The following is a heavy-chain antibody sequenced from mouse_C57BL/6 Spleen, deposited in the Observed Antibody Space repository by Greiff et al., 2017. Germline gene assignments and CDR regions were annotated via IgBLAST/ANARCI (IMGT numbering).Heavy chain of an antibody. CDR3: ARDYYGPGAY. CDR1: GYAFTNYL. D-gene: IGHD1-1*01. J-gene: IGHJ3*01. CDR2: INPGSGGT. V-gene: IGHV1-54*01. Sequence: VQLQQSGAELVRPGTSVKVSCKASGYAFTNYLIEWVKQRPGQGLEWIGVINPGSGGTNYNEKFKGKATLTADKSSSTAYMQLSSLTSEDSAVYFCARDYYGPGAYWGQETLVTVSA.